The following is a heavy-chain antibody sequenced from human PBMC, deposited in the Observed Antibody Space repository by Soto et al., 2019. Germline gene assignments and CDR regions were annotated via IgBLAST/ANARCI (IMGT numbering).Heavy chain of an antibody. J-gene: IGHJ4*02. D-gene: IGHD6-19*01. Sequence: EVQLLESGGGMVQPGGSLRLSCAASGFTFSSYDMAWVRQAPGKGLEWVSTISGSGGTTYYADSVRGRLTISRDNAKNTLFLHMNSLRAEDTDVYYCAKDVQWLTSFDYWGQGPWSPSPQ. CDR1: GFTFSSYD. V-gene: IGHV3-23*01. CDR2: ISGSGGTT. CDR3: AKDVQWLTSFDY.